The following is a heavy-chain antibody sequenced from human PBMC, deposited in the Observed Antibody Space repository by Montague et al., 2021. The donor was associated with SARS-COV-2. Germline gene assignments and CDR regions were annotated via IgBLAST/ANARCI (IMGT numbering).Heavy chain of an antibody. J-gene: IGHJ5*02. CDR2: ISTSGGT. CDR3: ARERGVRGCFDP. V-gene: IGHV4-59*02. D-gene: IGHD3-10*01. Sequence: SETLSLTCAVSGDSVSTDNWGRLGRPPVWRLVSTDSRISTSGGTTYNPSLKSRVTISIDKSKNQFSLNLSSVTAADTAVYFCARERGVRGCFDPWGQGTLVTVSS. CDR1: GDSVSTDN.